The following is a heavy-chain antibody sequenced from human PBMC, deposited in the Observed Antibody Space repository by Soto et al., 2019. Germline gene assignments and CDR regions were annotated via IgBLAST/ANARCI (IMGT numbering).Heavy chain of an antibody. J-gene: IGHJ4*02. CDR3: ARGRGHFDY. CDR2: INHSGST. D-gene: IGHD3-10*01. Sequence: SETLSLTGAVYVGSFSGYYWSWIRQPPGKGLEWIGEINHSGSTNYNPSLKSRVTISVDTSKNQFSLKLSSVTAADTAVYYCARGRGHFDYWGQGTLVTVSS. V-gene: IGHV4-34*01. CDR1: VGSFSGYY.